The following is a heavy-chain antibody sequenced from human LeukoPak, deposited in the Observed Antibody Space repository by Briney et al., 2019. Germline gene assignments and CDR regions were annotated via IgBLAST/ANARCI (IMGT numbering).Heavy chain of an antibody. CDR3: ARDGSYYYGSGSYL. Sequence: AAVNVSLKSSVYGFTSYDISWVRQAPGQGLEWVGVISAYNGNTNYAQKLQGRVTMTTDTSTSTAYMELRSLRSDDTAVYYCARDGSYYYGSGSYLWGQGTLVTVSS. D-gene: IGHD3-10*01. CDR2: ISAYNGNT. CDR1: VYGFTSYD. V-gene: IGHV1-18*01. J-gene: IGHJ4*02.